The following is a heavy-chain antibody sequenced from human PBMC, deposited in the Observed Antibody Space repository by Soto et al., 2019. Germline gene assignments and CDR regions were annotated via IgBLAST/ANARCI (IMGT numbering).Heavy chain of an antibody. CDR2: IWYDGSNK. V-gene: IGHV3-33*01. Sequence: QVQLVESGGGVVQPGRSLRLSCAASGFTFSSYGMHWVRHAPGKGLEWVAVIWYDGSNKYYADSVKDRFTISRDNSKNTLYLQMNSLRAEDTAVYYCARDGIAAAGRVLDYWGQGTLVTVSS. CDR1: GFTFSSYG. D-gene: IGHD6-13*01. J-gene: IGHJ4*02. CDR3: ARDGIAAAGRVLDY.